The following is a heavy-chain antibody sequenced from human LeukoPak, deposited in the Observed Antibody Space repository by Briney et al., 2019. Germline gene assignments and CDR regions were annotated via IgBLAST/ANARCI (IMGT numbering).Heavy chain of an antibody. J-gene: IGHJ4*02. V-gene: IGHV3-74*01. CDR1: GFTFSSYG. D-gene: IGHD2-8*01. CDR2: INSDGSST. Sequence: PGGSLRLSCAASGFTFSSYGMHWVRQAPGKGLVWVSRINSDGSSTTYADSVKGRFTISRDNAKNTLYLQMNSLRTEDTAVYYCARVYKSTNGTCADYWGQGTLVTVSS. CDR3: ARVYKSTNGTCADY.